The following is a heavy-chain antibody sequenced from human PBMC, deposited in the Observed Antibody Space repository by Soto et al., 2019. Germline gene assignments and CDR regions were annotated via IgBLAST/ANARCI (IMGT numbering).Heavy chain of an antibody. CDR1: CGSISSGGYY. CDR2: IYYSGST. J-gene: IGHJ6*02. Sequence: SETLSLTCIVSCGSISSGGYYWNWIRQHPGKGLEWIGYIYYSGSTYYNPSLKSRLTISVDTSKNQFSLKLSSVTAADTAVYYCARDRPRDYYDSSGYPIDYGMDVWGQGTTVTVSS. CDR3: ARDRPRDYYDSSGYPIDYGMDV. D-gene: IGHD3-22*01. V-gene: IGHV4-31*03.